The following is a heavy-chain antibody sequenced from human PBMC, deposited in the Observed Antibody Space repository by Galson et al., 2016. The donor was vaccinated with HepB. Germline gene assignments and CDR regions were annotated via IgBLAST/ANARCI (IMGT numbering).Heavy chain of an antibody. CDR2: ISYDGSNK. CDR1: GFSFRSYG. V-gene: IGHV3-30*18. D-gene: IGHD3-22*01. CDR3: AKALKDHYHSSGFFDY. Sequence: SLRLSCAASGFSFRSYGMHWVRQAPGKGLEWVAVISYDGSNKFYSDSVKGRVTISRDNSKNTLSLQINSLRVEDTAVYFCAKALKDHYHSSGFFDYWGQGTLVSVSS. J-gene: IGHJ4*02.